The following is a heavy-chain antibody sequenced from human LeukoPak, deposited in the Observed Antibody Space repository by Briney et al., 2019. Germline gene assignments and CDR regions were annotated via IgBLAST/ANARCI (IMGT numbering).Heavy chain of an antibody. D-gene: IGHD3-3*01. V-gene: IGHV3-30*02. CDR1: GFTFSSYG. J-gene: IGHJ4*02. CDR3: WSLVFWSGYYFDY. Sequence: PGGSLRLSCAASGFTFSSYGMHWVRQAPGKGLEWVAFIRYDGSNKYYADSVKGRFTISRDNSKNTLYLQMNSLRAEDTAVYYCWSLVFWSGYYFDYWGQGTLVTVSS. CDR2: IRYDGSNK.